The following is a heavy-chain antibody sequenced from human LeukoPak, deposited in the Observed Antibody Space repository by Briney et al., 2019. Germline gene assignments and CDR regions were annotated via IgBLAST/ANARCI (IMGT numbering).Heavy chain of an antibody. J-gene: IGHJ4*02. V-gene: IGHV1-69*13. CDR1: GGTFSSYA. D-gene: IGHD3-22*01. CDR2: ITPIFGTA. Sequence: SVKVSCKASGGTFSSYAISWVRQAPGQGLEWMGGITPIFGTANYAQKFQGRVTITADESTSTAYMELSSLRSEDTAVYYCARGGSYYYDSSGSKGLYWGQGTLVTVSS. CDR3: ARGGSYYYDSSGSKGLY.